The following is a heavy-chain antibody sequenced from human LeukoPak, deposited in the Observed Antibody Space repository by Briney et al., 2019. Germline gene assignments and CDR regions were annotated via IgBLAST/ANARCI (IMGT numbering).Heavy chain of an antibody. J-gene: IGHJ4*02. D-gene: IGHD3-10*01. CDR3: ARVRITMVRGDPRGYFDY. Sequence: NPSETLSLTCTVSGGSMSSSSDYWGWIRQPPGKGLEWIGSIYYSGSTYYNPSLKSRVTISVDTSKNQFSLKLSSVTAADTAVYYCARVRITMVRGDPRGYFDYWGQGTLVTVSS. CDR2: IYYSGST. CDR1: GGSMSSSSDY. V-gene: IGHV4-39*07.